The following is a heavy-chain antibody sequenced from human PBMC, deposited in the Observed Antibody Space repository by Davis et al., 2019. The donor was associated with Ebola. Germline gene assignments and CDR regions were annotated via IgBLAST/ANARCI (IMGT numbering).Heavy chain of an antibody. CDR2: IWYDGSNK. CDR1: GFTFSSYG. J-gene: IGHJ5*02. Sequence: GGSLRLSCEASGFTFSSYGMHWVRQAPGKGLEWVAVIWYDGSNKYYADSVKGRFTISRDNSKNTLYLQMNSLRAEDTAVYYCARTGIVVVPAELRFDPWGQETLVTVSS. D-gene: IGHD2-2*01. CDR3: ARTGIVVVPAELRFDP. V-gene: IGHV3-33*08.